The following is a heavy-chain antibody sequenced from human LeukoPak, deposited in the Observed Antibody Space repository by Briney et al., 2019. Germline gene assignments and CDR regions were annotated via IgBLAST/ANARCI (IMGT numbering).Heavy chain of an antibody. J-gene: IGHJ5*02. V-gene: IGHV1-2*06. D-gene: IGHD3/OR15-3a*01. CDR1: GYTFTGYY. CDR2: INPNSGGT. CDR3: ARVGVDLWFDP. Sequence: ASVKVSCKGSGYTFTGYYIHWLRQAPGHGLEWMGRINPNSGGTNYAQKLQGRVTMTRDESIRTAYMELSSLKSDDTAVYYCARVGVDLWFDPWGQGTLVTVSS.